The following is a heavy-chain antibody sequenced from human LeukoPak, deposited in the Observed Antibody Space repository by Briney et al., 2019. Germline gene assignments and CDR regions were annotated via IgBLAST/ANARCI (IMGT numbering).Heavy chain of an antibody. CDR3: AKDFYPGGSWDSFDI. J-gene: IGHJ3*02. CDR2: ISGSGGST. Sequence: GGSLRLSCVASGFTFSSYAMSWVRQAPGKGLEWVSAISGSGGSTYYADSVKGRFTISRDNSKNTLYLQMISLRAEDTAVYYCAKDFYPGGSWDSFDIWGQGTMVTVSS. CDR1: GFTFSSYA. V-gene: IGHV3-23*01. D-gene: IGHD6-13*01.